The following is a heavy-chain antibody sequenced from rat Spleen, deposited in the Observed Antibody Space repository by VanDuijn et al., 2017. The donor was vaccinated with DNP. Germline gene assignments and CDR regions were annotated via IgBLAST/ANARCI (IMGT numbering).Heavy chain of an antibody. Sequence: EVQVVESGGGLVQPGRSMKVSCAASGFTFSDYYMAWVRQAPTKGLEWVASITTGGGHTYYRDSVKGRFTISRDYARSTLYLQMDSLRSEDTATYYCATSSYFGYDYGFAYWGQGTLVTVSS. D-gene: IGHD1-7*01. V-gene: IGHV5-25*01. J-gene: IGHJ3*01. CDR2: ITTGGGHT. CDR1: GFTFSDYY. CDR3: ATSSYFGYDYGFAY.